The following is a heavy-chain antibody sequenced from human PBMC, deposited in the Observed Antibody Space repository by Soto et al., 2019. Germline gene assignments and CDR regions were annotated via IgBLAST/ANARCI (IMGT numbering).Heavy chain of an antibody. CDR1: GFNFSSYG. J-gene: IGHJ6*02. CDR2: ISYDGSNK. Sequence: VGSLRLSCAASGFNFSSYGMHWVRQAPGKGLEWVAVISYDGSNKYYADSVKGRFTISRDNSKNTLYLQMNSLRAEDTAVYYCARALPYNYYYGMDVWGQGTTVTVSS. CDR3: ARALPYNYYYGMDV. V-gene: IGHV3-30*03.